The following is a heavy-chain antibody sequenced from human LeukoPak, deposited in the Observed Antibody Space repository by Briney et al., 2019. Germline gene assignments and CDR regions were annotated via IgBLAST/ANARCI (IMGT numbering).Heavy chain of an antibody. V-gene: IGHV3-7*04. Sequence: GGSLRLSCAASRFTFSSYAMTWVRQAPGKGLEWVANIKEDGSEKYYVDSVKGRFTISRDNAKNSLFLQMNSLRVEDTAVYYCSGGSRFVDYWGQGTLVTVSS. J-gene: IGHJ4*02. CDR1: RFTFSSYA. D-gene: IGHD3-10*01. CDR3: SGGSRFVDY. CDR2: IKEDGSEK.